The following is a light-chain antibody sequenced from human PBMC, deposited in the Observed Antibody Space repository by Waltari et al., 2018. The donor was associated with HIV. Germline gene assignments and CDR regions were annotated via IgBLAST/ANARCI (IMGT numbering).Light chain of an antibody. Sequence: PSVSVSPGQTAGITCSGDVLSKQFVYWYQQKTGQAPSLLIYKDSQRPSGVPERFSVSTSGTTVTLTITGVLAEDDAEYYCQSADKNIKSVVFGGGTKLTVL. CDR2: KDS. CDR1: VLSKQF. V-gene: IGLV3-25*03. CDR3: QSADKNIKSVV. J-gene: IGLJ2*01.